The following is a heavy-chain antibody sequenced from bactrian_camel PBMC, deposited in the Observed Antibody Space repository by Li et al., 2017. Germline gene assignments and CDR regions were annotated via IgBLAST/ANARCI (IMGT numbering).Heavy chain of an antibody. Sequence: VQLVESGGGLVQPGGPLRLSCVASGFTFSNYAMMWVRQAPGKGLEWVSLITSSGGTPLYADSVKGRFTISRDNAKNTVYLQMNSLKSEDTALYYCTAEQMGWSWYNHWGQGTQVTVS. CDR2: ITSSGGTP. CDR3: TAEQMGWSWYNH. V-gene: IGHV3S40*01. CDR1: GFTFSNYA. J-gene: IGHJ4*01. D-gene: IGHD5*01.